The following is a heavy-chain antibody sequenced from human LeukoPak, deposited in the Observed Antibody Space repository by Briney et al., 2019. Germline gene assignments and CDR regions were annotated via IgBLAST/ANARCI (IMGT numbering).Heavy chain of an antibody. CDR1: GYTFTGYY. J-gene: IGHJ5*02. CDR2: INPNSGGT. Sequence: ASVKVSCKASGYTFTGYYMHWVRQAPGQGLEWMGWINPNSGGTNYAQKFQGRVTMTRDTSISTACMELSRLRSDDTAVYYCARAGEDIVVVVAAHWFDPWGQGTLVTVSS. V-gene: IGHV1-2*02. D-gene: IGHD2-15*01. CDR3: ARAGEDIVVVVAAHWFDP.